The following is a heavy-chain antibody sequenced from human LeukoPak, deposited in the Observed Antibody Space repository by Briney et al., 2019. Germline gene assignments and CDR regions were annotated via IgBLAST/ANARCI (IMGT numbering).Heavy chain of an antibody. CDR1: GGSFSGYY. CDR3: ARRAAAGRGVDY. Sequence: TSETLSLTCAVYGGSFSGYYWSWIRQPPGKGLEWIGEINHSGSTNYNPSLKSRVTISVDTSKNQFSLKLSSVTAADTAVYYCARRAAAGRGVDYWGQGTLVTVSS. CDR2: INHSGST. J-gene: IGHJ4*02. V-gene: IGHV4-34*01. D-gene: IGHD6-13*01.